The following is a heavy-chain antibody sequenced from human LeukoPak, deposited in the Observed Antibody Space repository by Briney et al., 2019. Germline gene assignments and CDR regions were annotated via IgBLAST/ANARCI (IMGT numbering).Heavy chain of an antibody. CDR2: IKSKTDGGTT. CDR3: TTDPPFLVVTPHDY. Sequence: GGSLRLSCAASGFTFSNAWMSWVRQAPGKGLEWVGRIKSKTDGGTTDYAAPVKGRFTISRDDSKNTLYLQMNSLKTEDTAVYYCTTDPPFLVVTPHDYWGQGTLVTVSS. D-gene: IGHD4-23*01. CDR1: GFTFSNAW. V-gene: IGHV3-15*01. J-gene: IGHJ4*02.